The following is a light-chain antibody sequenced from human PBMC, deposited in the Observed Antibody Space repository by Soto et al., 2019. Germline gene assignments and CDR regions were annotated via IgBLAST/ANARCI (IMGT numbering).Light chain of an antibody. V-gene: IGLV2-8*01. CDR3: SSFAGSNNFPYV. CDR2: EIN. CDR1: ISDVVAYDY. Sequence: QSSLTQPPSAPGSPGQSFTIACTGTISDVVAYDYVSWYQQHPGKAPKLMIYEINKRPSGVPDRFSGSKSGNTASLTVSGLQAEDEADYYCSSFAGSNNFPYVFGTGTKVTVL. J-gene: IGLJ1*01.